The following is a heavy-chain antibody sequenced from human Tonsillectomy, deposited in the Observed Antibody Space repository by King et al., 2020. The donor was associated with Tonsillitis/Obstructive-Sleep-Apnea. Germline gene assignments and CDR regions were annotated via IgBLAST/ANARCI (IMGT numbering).Heavy chain of an antibody. V-gene: IGHV5-10-1*01. J-gene: IGHJ3*01. CDR3: ARGIIILESAFDV. CDR1: GYRFTNYW. CDR2: IDPSDSYT. Sequence: VQLVESGAEVKKPGESLRISCKGSGYRFTNYWISWVRQMPGKGLEWMGKIDPSDSYTDYSPSFQGHVTISADKAISTAYRQLSSLKASDTAMYYCARGIIILESAFDVWGQGTMVTVSS. D-gene: IGHD3-10*01.